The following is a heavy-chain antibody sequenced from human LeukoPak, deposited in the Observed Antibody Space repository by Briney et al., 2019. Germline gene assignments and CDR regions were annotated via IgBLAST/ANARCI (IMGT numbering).Heavy chain of an antibody. J-gene: IGHJ6*04. V-gene: IGHV3-74*01. CDR1: GFTFSSYW. D-gene: IGHD3-10*02. Sequence: GGSLRLSCAASGFTFSSYWMHWVRQAPGKGLVWVSRINSDGSSTSYADSVKGRFTISRDNAKNSLNLQMNSLRAEDTAVYYCAELGITMIGGVWGKGTTVTISS. CDR2: INSDGSST. CDR3: AELGITMIGGV.